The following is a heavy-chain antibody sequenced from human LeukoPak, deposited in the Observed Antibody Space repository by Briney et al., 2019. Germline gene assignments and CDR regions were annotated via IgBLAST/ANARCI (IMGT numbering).Heavy chain of an antibody. CDR2: MNPNSGNT. Sequence: GASVKVSCKASGYTFTSYDINWVRQATGQGLEWMGWMNPNSGNTGYAQKSQGRVTMTRNTSISTAYMELSSLRSEDTAVYYCARDTGILWFGELILWGQGTMVTVSS. V-gene: IGHV1-8*01. J-gene: IGHJ3*01. CDR3: ARDTGILWFGELIL. CDR1: GYTFTSYD. D-gene: IGHD3-10*01.